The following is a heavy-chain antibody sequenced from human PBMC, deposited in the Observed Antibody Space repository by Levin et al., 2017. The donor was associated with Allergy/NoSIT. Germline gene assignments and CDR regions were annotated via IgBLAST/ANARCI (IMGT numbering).Heavy chain of an antibody. CDR3: ARDHGTTRRFDP. Sequence: SETLSLTCTVSGGSISSGGYYWSWIRQHPGKGLEWIGYIYYSGSTYYNPSLKSRVTISVDTSKNQFSLKLSSVTAADTAVYYCARDHGTTRRFDPWGQGTLVTVSS. J-gene: IGHJ5*02. V-gene: IGHV4-31*03. D-gene: IGHD1-1*01. CDR1: GGSISSGGYY. CDR2: IYYSGST.